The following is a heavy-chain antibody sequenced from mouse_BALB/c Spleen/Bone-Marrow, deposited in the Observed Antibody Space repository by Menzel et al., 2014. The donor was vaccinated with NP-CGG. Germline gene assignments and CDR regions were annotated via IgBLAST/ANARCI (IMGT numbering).Heavy chain of an antibody. D-gene: IGHD1-1*02. V-gene: IGHV1-62-2*01. J-gene: IGHJ4*01. CDR3: AGHEKSNNGSYSMDY. Sequence: QVQLKESGSELVKPGASVKLSCKASGYAFTESIMHWVKQRSGQGLEWIGRFYPGSGSIKYNEKFKDKATLTAYKSSSTVYMESRRLTSEDCAVYVGAGHEKSNNGSYSMDYWGQGTSVTVSA. CDR2: FYPGSGSI. CDR1: GYAFTESI.